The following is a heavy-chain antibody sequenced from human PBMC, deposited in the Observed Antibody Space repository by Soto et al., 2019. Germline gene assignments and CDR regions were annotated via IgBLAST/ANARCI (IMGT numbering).Heavy chain of an antibody. J-gene: IGHJ4*02. D-gene: IGHD2-15*01. CDR2: VSIGGST. Sequence: DVQLLESGGGLVQPEGSLRLSCAASGFTFSSYAMGWVRQGPGKGLEWVAVVSIGGSTHYADSVRGRFTISRDNPKNTLSLQMNSLTAEDTAVYFCAKRRGAGGHFAYWGQGALVTVSS. V-gene: IGHV3-23*01. CDR1: GFTFSSYA. CDR3: AKRRGAGGHFAY.